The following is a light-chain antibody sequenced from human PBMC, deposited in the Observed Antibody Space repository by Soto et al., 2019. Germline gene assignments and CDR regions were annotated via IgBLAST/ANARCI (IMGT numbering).Light chain of an antibody. CDR2: LGS. J-gene: IGKJ2*01. Sequence: DIVLTQSPLSLPVTPGEPASISCRSSQSLLHNNGYDYLDWFLQKPGQSPQLLIFLGSNRASGVPDRFSGSGSGTDFTLKISRVEAEDVGVYYCMQAVQFPHTFGQGTKVDIK. V-gene: IGKV2-28*01. CDR1: QSLLHNNGYDY. CDR3: MQAVQFPHT.